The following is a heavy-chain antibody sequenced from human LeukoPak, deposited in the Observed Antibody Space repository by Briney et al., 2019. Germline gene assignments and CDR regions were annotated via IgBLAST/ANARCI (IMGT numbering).Heavy chain of an antibody. CDR1: GFTFREYE. J-gene: IGHJ5*02. CDR2: ISSSGNAI. D-gene: IGHD6-19*01. Sequence: GGSLRLSCAASGFTFREYEMNGVRQAPGKGLDWVSYISSSGNAIYYADSVKGRFTISRDNPKNSLYLQMNSLRVEDSAVYYCARGAAVAAIREDWFDPWGQGTLVTVSS. CDR3: ARGAAVAAIREDWFDP. V-gene: IGHV3-48*03.